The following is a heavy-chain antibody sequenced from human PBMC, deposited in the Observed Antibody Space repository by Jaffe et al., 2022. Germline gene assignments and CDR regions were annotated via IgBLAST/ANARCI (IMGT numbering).Heavy chain of an antibody. J-gene: IGHJ3*02. Sequence: EVQLVESGGGLVQPGGSLRLSCAASGFTFSSYWMSWVRQAPGKGLEWVANIKQDGSEKYYVDSVKGRFTISRDNAKNSLYLQMNSLRAEDTAVYYCARDVVTPDWGWDAFDIWGQGTMVTVSS. CDR1: GFTFSSYW. V-gene: IGHV3-7*01. D-gene: IGHD2-15*01. CDR2: IKQDGSEK. CDR3: ARDVVTPDWGWDAFDI.